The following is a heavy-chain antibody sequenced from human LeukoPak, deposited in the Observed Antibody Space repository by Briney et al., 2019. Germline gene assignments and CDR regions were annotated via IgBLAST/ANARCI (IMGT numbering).Heavy chain of an antibody. CDR2: MNPNSGNT. Sequence: ASVKVSCKASGYTFTSYDINWVRQATGQGLEWMGWMNPNSGNTGYAQKFQGRVTITRNTSISTAYMELSSLRSEDTAVYYCARASRRVRPYYYYYMDVWGKGTTVTVSS. V-gene: IGHV1-8*03. J-gene: IGHJ6*03. D-gene: IGHD4-23*01. CDR3: ARASRRVRPYYYYYMDV. CDR1: GYTFTSYD.